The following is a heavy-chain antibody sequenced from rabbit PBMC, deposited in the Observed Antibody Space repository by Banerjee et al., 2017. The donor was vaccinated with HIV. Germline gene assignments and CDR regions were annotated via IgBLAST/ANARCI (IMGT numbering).Heavy chain of an antibody. CDR1: GFTFSRYW. V-gene: IGHV1S40*01. CDR2: IYGGGSGST. CDR3: ARDGYAGYGPLYYFNL. Sequence: QSLEESGGDLVKPGASLTLTCTASGFTFSRYWICWVRQAPGKGLEWIACIYGGGSGSTYYASWAKGRFTISETSSTTVTLQMTSLTAADTATYFCARDGYAGYGPLYYFNLWGQGTLVTVS. D-gene: IGHD7-1*01. J-gene: IGHJ4*01.